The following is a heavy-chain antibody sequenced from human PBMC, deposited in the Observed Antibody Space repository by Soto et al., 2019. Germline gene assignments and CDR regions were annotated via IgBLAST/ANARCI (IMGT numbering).Heavy chain of an antibody. CDR2: IKQDGSEK. J-gene: IGHJ6*02. CDR3: ARGRSYDFWSGYYGMDV. D-gene: IGHD3-3*01. Sequence: EVQLVESGGGLVQPGGSLRLSCAASGFTFSSYWMSWVRQAPGKGLEWVANIKQDGSEKYYVDSVKGRFTISRDNAKNSLYLQMNSLRAEDTAVYYCARGRSYDFWSGYYGMDVWGQGTTVTVSS. V-gene: IGHV3-7*05. CDR1: GFTFSSYW.